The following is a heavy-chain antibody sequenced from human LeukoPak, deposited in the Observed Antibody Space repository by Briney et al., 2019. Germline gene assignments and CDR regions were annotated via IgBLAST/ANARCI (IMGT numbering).Heavy chain of an antibody. CDR1: GGSISSNY. D-gene: IGHD1-1*01. CDR3: APRRGLGTPYDY. CDR2: MYNSGST. Sequence: SETLSLTCTVSGGSISSNYWSWIRQPPGKGLEWIGYMYNSGSTNYNPSLKSRVYISVDTSRNQFSLKLNSVTAADTAVYYCAPRRGLGTPYDYWGQGTLVTVSS. V-gene: IGHV4-59*08. J-gene: IGHJ4*02.